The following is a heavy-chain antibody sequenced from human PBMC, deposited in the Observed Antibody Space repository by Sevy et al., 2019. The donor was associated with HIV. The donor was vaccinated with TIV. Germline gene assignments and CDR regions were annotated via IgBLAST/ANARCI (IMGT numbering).Heavy chain of an antibody. V-gene: IGHV3-74*01. CDR2: IDTDGGGA. CDR1: GFTFSNYR. J-gene: IGHJ4*02. CDR3: AREGTGLGAEFDY. Sequence: GGSLRLSCAAAGFTFSNYRMHWVRQVPGKGLVWVSRIDTDGGGARYADSVKGRFTVSIDNARNTLYLQMNSVKVEDTGVYYCAREGTGLGAEFDYWGQGNLVTVSS. D-gene: IGHD3-10*01.